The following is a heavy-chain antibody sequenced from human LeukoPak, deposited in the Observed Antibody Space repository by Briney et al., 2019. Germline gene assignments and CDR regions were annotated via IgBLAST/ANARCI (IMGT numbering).Heavy chain of an antibody. J-gene: IGHJ4*02. CDR1: GYTFTGYY. D-gene: IGHD3-22*01. CDR2: INPNSGGT. Sequence: AASVKVSCKASGYTFTGYYMHWVRQAPGQGLGWMGWINPNSGGTNYAQKFQGRVTMTRDTSTSTVYMELSSLRSEDTAVYYCARDPSYYYDSSGYYSPYFDYWGQGTLVTVSS. V-gene: IGHV1-2*02. CDR3: ARDPSYYYDSSGYYSPYFDY.